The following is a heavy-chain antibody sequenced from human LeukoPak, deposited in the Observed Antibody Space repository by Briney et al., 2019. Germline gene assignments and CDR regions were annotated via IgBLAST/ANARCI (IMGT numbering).Heavy chain of an antibody. CDR1: GFTVSSYA. D-gene: IGHD2-2*01. J-gene: IGHJ4*02. Sequence: GGSLRLSCAASGFTVSSYAMHWVRQAPGKGLECVAVISYDGSNKYYADSVKGRFTISRDNSKNTLYLQMNSLRAEDTAVYYCARYRTYQLPWEGFFDYWGQGTLVTVSS. V-gene: IGHV3-30*04. CDR2: ISYDGSNK. CDR3: ARYRTYQLPWEGFFDY.